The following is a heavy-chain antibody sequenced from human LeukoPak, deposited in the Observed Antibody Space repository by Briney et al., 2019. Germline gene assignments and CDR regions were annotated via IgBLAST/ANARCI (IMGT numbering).Heavy chain of an antibody. Sequence: SVKVSCKASGGTFSSYAISWVRQAPGQGLEWMGGIIPIFGTANYAQKFQGRVTMTTDTSTSTAYMELRSLRSDDTAVYYCARVLVPGATITAIDYWGQGTLVTVSS. J-gene: IGHJ4*02. CDR3: ARVLVPGATITAIDY. CDR1: GGTFSSYA. D-gene: IGHD5-12*01. CDR2: IIPIFGTA. V-gene: IGHV1-69*05.